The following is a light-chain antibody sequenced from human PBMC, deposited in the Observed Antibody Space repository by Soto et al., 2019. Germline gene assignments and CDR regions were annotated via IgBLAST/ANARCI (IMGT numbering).Light chain of an antibody. Sequence: QAVVTQPPSVSGAPGQRVTISCTGSSSNIGAGFDVHWYQQLPGTAPKLLIFGHSNRPSGVPDRFSGSKSGTSASLAITGLQPEDEADYYCQSYDSSLSGYVFGTGTKVTVL. V-gene: IGLV1-40*01. CDR2: GHS. CDR1: SSNIGAGFD. J-gene: IGLJ1*01. CDR3: QSYDSSLSGYV.